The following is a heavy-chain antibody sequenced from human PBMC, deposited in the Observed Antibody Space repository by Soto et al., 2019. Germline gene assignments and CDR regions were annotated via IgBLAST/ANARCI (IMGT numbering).Heavy chain of an antibody. CDR2: ISYDGSNK. J-gene: IGHJ4*02. V-gene: IGHV3-30-3*01. CDR3: ATLTPVVDS. CDR1: GFTFSSYA. Sequence: GGSLRLSCAASGFTFSSYAMHWVRQAPGKGLEWVAVISYDGSNKYYADSVKGRFTISRDNSKNTLYLQMNSLRAEDTAVYYCATLTPVVDSWGPGTLVTVSS. D-gene: IGHD2-15*01.